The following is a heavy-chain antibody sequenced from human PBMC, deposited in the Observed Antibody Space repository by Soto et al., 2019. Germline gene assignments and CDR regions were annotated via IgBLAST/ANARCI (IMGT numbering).Heavy chain of an antibody. CDR2: ISYDGNNK. J-gene: IGHJ4*02. Sequence: QVQLVESGGGVVQPGRSLRLSCAASGFTFSDYAMHWVRQAPGKGLEWVTLISYDGNNKYYADSVKGRFTISRDNSKNTLYLQMNSLRAEDTAVYYCARDTLWVAMGLIHYWGQGTLVTVSS. D-gene: IGHD5-12*01. V-gene: IGHV3-30-3*01. CDR3: ARDTLWVAMGLIHY. CDR1: GFTFSDYA.